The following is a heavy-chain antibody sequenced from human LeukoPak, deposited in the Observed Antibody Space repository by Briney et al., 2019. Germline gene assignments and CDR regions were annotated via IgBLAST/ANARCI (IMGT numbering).Heavy chain of an antibody. V-gene: IGHV5-51*01. CDR1: GYSFTSYW. J-gene: IGHJ5*02. CDR3: ARDQRIAVAGTEWFDP. Sequence: GESLKISCKGSGYSFTSYWIGWVRQMPGKGLEWMGIIYPGDSYTNYSPSFQGHVTISADKSISTAYLQWSSLKASDTAMYYCARDQRIAVAGTEWFDPWGQGTLVTVSS. CDR2: IYPGDSYT. D-gene: IGHD6-19*01.